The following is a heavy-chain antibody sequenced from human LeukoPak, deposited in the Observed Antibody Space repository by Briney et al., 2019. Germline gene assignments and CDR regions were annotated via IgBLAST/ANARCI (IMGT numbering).Heavy chain of an antibody. CDR3: AKEAGASGDY. CDR2: ISWNSGSI. CDR1: GFTFDDYA. Sequence: GGSLRLSCAASGFTFDDYAMRWVRQAPGKGLEWVSGISWNSGSIGYADSVKGRFAISRDNAKNSLYLQMNSLRAEDTALYYCAKEAGASGDYWGQGTLVTVSS. V-gene: IGHV3-9*01. J-gene: IGHJ4*02. D-gene: IGHD1-26*01.